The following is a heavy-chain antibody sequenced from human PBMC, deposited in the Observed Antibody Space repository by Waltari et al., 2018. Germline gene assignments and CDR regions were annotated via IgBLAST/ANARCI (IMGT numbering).Heavy chain of an antibody. CDR2: ITGDGTRT. CDR3: VRDMWVHIASVRKRNDYTGMDL. J-gene: IGHJ6*02. Sequence: VSLITGDGTRTHYADSVKGRFTISRDNSKNSLYLQMNNMTTEDTAFYFCVRDMWVHIASVRKRNDYTGMDLWGQGTTVTV. D-gene: IGHD3-3*02. V-gene: IGHV3-43*02.